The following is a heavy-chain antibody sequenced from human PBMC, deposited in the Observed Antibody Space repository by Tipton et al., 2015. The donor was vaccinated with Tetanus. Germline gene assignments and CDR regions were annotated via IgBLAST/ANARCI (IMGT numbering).Heavy chain of an antibody. Sequence: TLSLTCIVSGGSMSSGGHYGAWVRQSPGQGLEWIGSLTYSGKTYYNPSLKSRVTMAVDTSGKDFSVRRRSVTAADAAVYFCARLREVVSRSGWAFDHWGQGILVTVSS. CDR2: LTYSGKT. CDR1: GGSMSSGGHY. D-gene: IGHD5/OR15-5a*01. V-gene: IGHV4-39*02. CDR3: ARLREVVSRSGWAFDH. J-gene: IGHJ5*02.